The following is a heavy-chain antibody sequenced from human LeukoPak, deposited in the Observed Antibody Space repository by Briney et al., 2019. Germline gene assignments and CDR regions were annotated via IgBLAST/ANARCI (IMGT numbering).Heavy chain of an antibody. CDR1: GYTFTGYY. V-gene: IGHV1-2*02. Sequence: ASVKVSCKASGYTFTGYYMDWVRQAPGQGLEWMGWINPNSGGTNYAQKFQGRVTMTRDTSISTAYMELSRLRSDDTAVYYCARVSLLLWFGESFDYWGQGTLVTVSS. CDR3: ARVSLLLWFGESFDY. CDR2: INPNSGGT. D-gene: IGHD3-10*01. J-gene: IGHJ4*02.